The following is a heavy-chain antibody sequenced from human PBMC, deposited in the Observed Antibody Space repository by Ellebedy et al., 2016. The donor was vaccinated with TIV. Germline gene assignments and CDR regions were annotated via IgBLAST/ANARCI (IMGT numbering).Heavy chain of an antibody. J-gene: IGHJ4*02. Sequence: MPSETLSLTCAVPAGSITSYYWSWFRQPPGKGLEWIGNIYNTGSTNYNPSLKSRVTISIDTSRNKFSLKLNSVTAADTAIYYCARHRGARFDYWGQGTLVTVSS. CDR2: IYNTGST. D-gene: IGHD4/OR15-4a*01. V-gene: IGHV4-59*08. CDR1: AGSITSYY. CDR3: ARHRGARFDY.